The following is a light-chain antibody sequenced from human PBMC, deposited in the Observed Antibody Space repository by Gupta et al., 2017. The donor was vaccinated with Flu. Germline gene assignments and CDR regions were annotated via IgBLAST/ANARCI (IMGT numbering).Light chain of an antibody. CDR1: QSISSD. J-gene: IGKJ1*01. CDR3: QQYNRCPWT. Sequence: DIQMTQSPSTLSASVGDRVTITCRASQSISSDLAWYQQKPGKAPNLLIYKASRVESEVPSRFSGSGSGTEFTLTISSLQPDDFATYYCQQYNRCPWTFGQGTKVEIK. V-gene: IGKV1-5*03. CDR2: KAS.